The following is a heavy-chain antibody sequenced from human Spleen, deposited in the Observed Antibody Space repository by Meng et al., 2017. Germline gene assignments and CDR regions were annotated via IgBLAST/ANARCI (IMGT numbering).Heavy chain of an antibody. CDR1: GGSISSIDW. V-gene: IGHV4-4*02. D-gene: IGHD3-10*01. CDR2: IYHSGST. Sequence: SETLSLTCVVSGGSISSIDWWSWVRQPPGKGLEWIGSIYHSGSTYYNPSLKSRLTISVDASKNQFSLQLSAVTAADTAMYFCARDRGVSGSPDAFDTWGQGTMVTVSS. CDR3: ARDRGVSGSPDAFDT. J-gene: IGHJ3*02.